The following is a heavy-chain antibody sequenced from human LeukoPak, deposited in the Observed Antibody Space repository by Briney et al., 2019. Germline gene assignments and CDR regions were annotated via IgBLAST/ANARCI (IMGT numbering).Heavy chain of an antibody. CDR3: ARRGTTYCTVDSCHPNWFDP. J-gene: IGHJ5*02. CDR1: GFTFSDYY. Sequence: PGGSLRLSCAAFGFTFSDYYMTWIRQAPGRGLEWISYINGSSSDTKYADSVKGRFTISRDNAKNSVYLLMNSLRAEDTAVYYCARRGTTYCTVDSCHPNWFDPWGQGTLVTVSS. CDR2: INGSSSDT. D-gene: IGHD2-15*01. V-gene: IGHV3-11*03.